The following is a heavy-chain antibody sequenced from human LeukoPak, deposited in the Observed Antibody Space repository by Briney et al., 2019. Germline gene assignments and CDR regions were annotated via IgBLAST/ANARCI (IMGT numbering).Heavy chain of an antibody. D-gene: IGHD6-13*01. Sequence: SETLSLTCTVSGGSISSGGYYWSWIRQHPGKGLEWIGYIKYSGSTHYNPSLKSRVTISVDTSKNQFSLKLSSVTAADTAVYYCARQEQLADHDAFDIWGQGTMVTVSS. CDR2: IKYSGST. CDR3: ARQEQLADHDAFDI. CDR1: GGSISSGGYY. V-gene: IGHV4-61*08. J-gene: IGHJ3*02.